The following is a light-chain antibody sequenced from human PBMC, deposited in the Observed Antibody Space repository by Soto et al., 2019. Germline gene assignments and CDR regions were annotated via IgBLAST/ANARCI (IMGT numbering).Light chain of an antibody. Sequence: AIQLTQSPSSLSASVGDRVTVTRRASQGIGNDLAGYQQKPGKTPKILIYTASRLHTGVPSRFSGSGSGTDVTLAITSLQPEDFATYYCLQDYDFGWTFGQGTKVDIK. CDR1: QGIGND. CDR2: TAS. V-gene: IGKV1-6*01. J-gene: IGKJ1*01. CDR3: LQDYDFGWT.